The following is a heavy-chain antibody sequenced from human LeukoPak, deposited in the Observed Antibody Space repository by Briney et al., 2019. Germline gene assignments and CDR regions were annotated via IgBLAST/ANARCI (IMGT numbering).Heavy chain of an antibody. Sequence: PSETLSLTCTVSGGSVSTSDYYWGWIRQTPGKGLEWIGDIFHNGKTNYNPSLKGRVTISIDTSNNQFSLRLPSVTAADTAGYYWARIFYSRGQGTLGTGSS. J-gene: IGHJ5*01. CDR3: ARIFYS. CDR2: IFHNGKT. V-gene: IGHV4-39*07. CDR1: GGSVSTSDYY. D-gene: IGHD3-3*01.